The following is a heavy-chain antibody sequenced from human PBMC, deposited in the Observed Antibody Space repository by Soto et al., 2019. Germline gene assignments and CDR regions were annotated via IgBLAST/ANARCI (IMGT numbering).Heavy chain of an antibody. CDR1: GFRFSDYW. V-gene: IGHV3-7*01. Sequence: EVQLVESGGGLVQPGRSLRVSCVASGFRFSDYWMSWVRQAPGKGLEWVANIKEDGSQKYYVDSVKGRFTISRDNAKNSLYLQMNSLRVEDTAVYYCARAQGVGGNIDWFDSWGQGTLVTVSS. CDR2: IKEDGSQK. CDR3: ARAQGVGGNIDWFDS. D-gene: IGHD1-26*01. J-gene: IGHJ5*01.